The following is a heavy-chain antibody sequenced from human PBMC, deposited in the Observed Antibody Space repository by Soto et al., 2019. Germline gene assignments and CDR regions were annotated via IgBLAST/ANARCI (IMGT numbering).Heavy chain of an antibody. Sequence: GGSLRLSCAASGFTFSSYGMHWVRQAPGKGLEWVAVIWYDGSNKYYADSVKGRFTISRDNSKNTLYLQMNSLRAEDTAVYYGARDVGWFGELNKTGQIYYYYGMDVWGQGTTVTVSS. CDR3: ARDVGWFGELNKTGQIYYYYGMDV. CDR1: GFTFSSYG. V-gene: IGHV3-33*01. D-gene: IGHD3-10*01. CDR2: IWYDGSNK. J-gene: IGHJ6*02.